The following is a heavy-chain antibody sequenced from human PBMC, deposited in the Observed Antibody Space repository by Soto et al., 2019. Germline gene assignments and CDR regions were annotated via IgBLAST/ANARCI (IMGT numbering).Heavy chain of an antibody. J-gene: IGHJ6*03. CDR1: GFTFSSYW. Sequence: GGSLRLSCAASGFTFSSYWMHWFRQAPGKGLVWVSRINSDGSSTSYADSVKGRFTISRDNAKNTLYLQMNSLRAEDTAVYYCARRGHCTNGVCYEVYYYYMDVWGKGTTVTVSS. CDR2: INSDGSST. CDR3: ARRGHCTNGVCYEVYYYYMDV. D-gene: IGHD2-8*01. V-gene: IGHV3-74*01.